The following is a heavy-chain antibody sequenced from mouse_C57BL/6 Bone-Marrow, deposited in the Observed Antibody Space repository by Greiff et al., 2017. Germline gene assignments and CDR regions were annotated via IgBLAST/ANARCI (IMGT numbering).Heavy chain of an antibody. V-gene: IGHV1-55*01. J-gene: IGHJ1*03. CDR2: INPGSGST. CDR3: ARPYYSNYWYFYF. D-gene: IGHD2-12*01. CDR1: GYSFTIYC. Sequence: QVQLQQSGPELVKPGASVKMSCKASGYSFTIYCITWVKQSPGQGLEWIGDINPGSGSTSYNEKFKGKATLTVDTSSSTAYMQLSSLTSEDSAVYYCARPYYSNYWYFYFWGTGTTVTVSS.